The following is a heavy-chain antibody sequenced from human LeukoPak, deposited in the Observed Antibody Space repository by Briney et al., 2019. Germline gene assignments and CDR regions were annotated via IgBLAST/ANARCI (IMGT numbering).Heavy chain of an antibody. V-gene: IGHV3-48*02. Sequence: AGGSLRLSCAASGFTFSSYSMNWVRQAPGKGLEWVSHITASGTAMFYADSVKGRFTISRDNAKNSLYLQMNSLRDEDTAVYYCARGSTYYDSSGQVPFDYWGQGTLVTVSS. J-gene: IGHJ4*02. CDR1: GFTFSSYS. CDR3: ARGSTYYDSSGQVPFDY. CDR2: ITASGTAM. D-gene: IGHD3-22*01.